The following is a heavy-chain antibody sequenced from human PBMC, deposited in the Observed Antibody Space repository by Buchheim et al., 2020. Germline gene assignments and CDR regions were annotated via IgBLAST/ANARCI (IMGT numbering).Heavy chain of an antibody. CDR1: GFTFSSYA. CDR2: ISGSGGST. Sequence: EVQLLESGGGLVQPGGSLRLSCAASGFTFSSYAMSWVRQAPGKGLEWVSGISGSGGSTYYADSVKGRFTISRDSSKNTLILPMNSLRAEDTAVYYCAKSYYYGSGNYFYYYYTMDVWGKGTT. J-gene: IGHJ6*04. D-gene: IGHD3-10*01. V-gene: IGHV3-23*01. CDR3: AKSYYYGSGNYFYYYYTMDV.